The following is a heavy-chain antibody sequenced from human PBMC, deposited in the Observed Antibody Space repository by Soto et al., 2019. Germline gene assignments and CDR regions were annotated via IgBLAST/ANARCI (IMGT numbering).Heavy chain of an antibody. J-gene: IGHJ4*02. CDR2: VYYSGNT. CDR1: GGSISSYH. D-gene: IGHD3-10*01. CDR3: AGDYDSGSYRFDY. V-gene: IGHV4-59*01. Sequence: SETLSLTCSVSGGSISSYHWSWTRQPPGKGLEWIGYVYYSGNTIYNPSLKSRVTMSVDRSKNQFSLKLSSVTAADTAVYYCAGDYDSGSYRFDYWGQGTLVTVSS.